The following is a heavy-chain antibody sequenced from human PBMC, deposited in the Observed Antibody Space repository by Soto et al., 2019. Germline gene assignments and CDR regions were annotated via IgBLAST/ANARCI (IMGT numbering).Heavy chain of an antibody. D-gene: IGHD3-10*01. CDR2: ISWNSGSI. CDR3: AKDLGDDGESDAFDI. Sequence: GGSLRLSCAASGFTFDDYAMHWVRQAPGKGLEWVSGISWNSGSIGYADSVKGRFTISRDNAKNSLYLQMNSLRAEDTALYYCAKDLGDDGESDAFDIWGQGTMVTVSS. V-gene: IGHV3-9*01. CDR1: GFTFDDYA. J-gene: IGHJ3*02.